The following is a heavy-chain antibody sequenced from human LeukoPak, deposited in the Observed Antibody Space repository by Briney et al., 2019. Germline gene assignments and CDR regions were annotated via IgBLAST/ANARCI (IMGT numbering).Heavy chain of an antibody. J-gene: IGHJ3*02. V-gene: IGHV4-59*08. Sequence: ETQSLTCTVSGGSISGYFWSWIRQPPGKGLELIGYLYYSGSTNYNPSRKSRVTVSVDTSKDQFSLRLSSVAAADTAVYYCARLLAVAGGDAFDIWGQGNMVTVSS. D-gene: IGHD6-19*01. CDR1: GGSISGYF. CDR3: ARLLAVAGGDAFDI. CDR2: LYYSGST.